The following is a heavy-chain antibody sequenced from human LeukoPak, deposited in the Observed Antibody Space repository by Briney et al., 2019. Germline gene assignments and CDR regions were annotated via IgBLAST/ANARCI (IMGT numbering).Heavy chain of an antibody. Sequence: HSETLSLTCTVSGDSFTSVTDYWAWIRQPPGKGLEWIASGDYSGGTYYNPSLESRVAISADMSKNQISLKLTSVTGADTAVYYCAREAPSDGDYATHWGQGTLVTVSS. CDR1: GDSFTSVTDY. J-gene: IGHJ4*02. CDR3: AREAPSDGDYATH. CDR2: GDYSGGT. D-gene: IGHD4-17*01. V-gene: IGHV4-39*07.